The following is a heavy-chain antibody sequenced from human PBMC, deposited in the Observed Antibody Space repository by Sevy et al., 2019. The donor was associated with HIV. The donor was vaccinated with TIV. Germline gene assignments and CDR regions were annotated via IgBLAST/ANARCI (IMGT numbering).Heavy chain of an antibody. CDR1: GFTFSNYN. J-gene: IGHJ4*01. CDR2: IWFDGNKK. Sequence: SLRLSCAASGFTFSNYNMHWVRQAPGKGLEWVAAIWFDGNKKYYEDSVKGRFTIFRDNSKSTQYLQMSSLRADDTAVYYCVRESPSDWYLDSWGQEPWSPSPQ. D-gene: IGHD2-2*01. CDR3: VRESPSDWYLDS. V-gene: IGHV3-33*01.